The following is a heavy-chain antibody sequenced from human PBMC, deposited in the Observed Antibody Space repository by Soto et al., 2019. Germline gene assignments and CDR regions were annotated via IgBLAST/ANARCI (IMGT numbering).Heavy chain of an antibody. CDR2: FDPEDGET. V-gene: IGHV1-24*01. J-gene: IGHJ5*02. D-gene: IGHD6-19*01. CDR3: ATSIGMGIAVAGTDPAWFDP. CDR1: GYTLTELS. Sequence: ASVKVSCKVSGYTLTELSMHWVRQAPGKRLEWMGGFDPEDGETIYAQKFQGRVTMTGDTSTDTAYMELSSLRSEDTAVYYCATSIGMGIAVAGTDPAWFDPWGQGTLVTVSS.